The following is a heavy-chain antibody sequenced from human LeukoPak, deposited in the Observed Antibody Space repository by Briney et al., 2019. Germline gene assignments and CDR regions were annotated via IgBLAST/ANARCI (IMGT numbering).Heavy chain of an antibody. D-gene: IGHD2-15*01. Sequence: GGSLRLSCAASGFTFSTFAMIWVRQPPGKGLEWVSSIFQGGGEIHYADSVRGRFTISRDNSKSTLFLQMNSLRAEDTAVYYCARGWTYFDHWGQGTLVTVSS. J-gene: IGHJ4*02. V-gene: IGHV3-23*01. CDR3: ARGWTYFDH. CDR1: GFTFSTFA. CDR2: IFQGGGEI.